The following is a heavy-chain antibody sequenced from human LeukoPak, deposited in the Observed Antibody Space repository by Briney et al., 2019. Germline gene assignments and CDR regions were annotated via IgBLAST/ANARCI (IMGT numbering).Heavy chain of an antibody. CDR2: ISSSSSYI. CDR1: GFTFSSYD. D-gene: IGHD3-22*01. J-gene: IGHJ4*02. V-gene: IGHV3-21*01. CDR3: ARVPYDSSGYYYFDY. Sequence: GGSLRLSCAASGFTFSSYDMHWVRQAPGKGLEWVSSISSSSSYIYYADSVKGRFTISRDNAKNSLYLQMNSLRAEDTAVYYCARVPYDSSGYYYFDYWGQGTLVTVSS.